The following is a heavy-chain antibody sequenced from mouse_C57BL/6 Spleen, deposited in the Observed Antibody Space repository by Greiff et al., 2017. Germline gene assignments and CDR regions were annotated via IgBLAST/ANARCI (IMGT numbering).Heavy chain of an antibody. V-gene: IGHV7-3*01. CDR3: ARYNWEGVVAD. Sequence: EVKVVESGGGLVQPGGSLSLSCAASGFTFTDYYMSWVRQPPGKALEWLGFIRNKANGYTTEYSASVKGRFTISRDNSQSILYLQMNALRAEDSATYYCARYNWEGVVADWGQGTLVTVSA. J-gene: IGHJ3*01. CDR1: GFTFTDYY. D-gene: IGHD4-1*02. CDR2: IRNKANGYTT.